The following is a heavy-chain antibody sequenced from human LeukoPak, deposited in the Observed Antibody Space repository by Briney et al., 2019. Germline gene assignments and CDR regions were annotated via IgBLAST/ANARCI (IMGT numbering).Heavy chain of an antibody. Sequence: GSLRLSCAASGFTFSSYAISWVRQAPGKGLEWVSAIGGGGDSTYYADSVKGRFTISRDNSKNTLYLQMNSLRAEDTAVYYCAKAGDSSSSPLFLDWGQGTLVTVSS. CDR1: GFTFSSYA. V-gene: IGHV3-23*01. CDR2: IGGGGDST. D-gene: IGHD6-6*01. CDR3: AKAGDSSSSPLFLD. J-gene: IGHJ4*02.